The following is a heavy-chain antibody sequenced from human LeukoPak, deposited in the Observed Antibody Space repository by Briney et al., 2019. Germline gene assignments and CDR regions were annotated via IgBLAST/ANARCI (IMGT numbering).Heavy chain of an antibody. J-gene: IGHJ3*02. CDR3: ASSTPSYPSVDDAFDI. CDR2: IYHSGST. Sequence: PSQTLSLTCTVSGGSISSGGYYWSWIRQPPGKGLEWIGYIYHSGSTYYNPSLKSRVTISVDRSKNQFSLKLSSVTAADTAVYYCASSTPSYPSVDDAFDIWGQGTMVTVSS. D-gene: IGHD5-18*01. V-gene: IGHV4-30-2*01. CDR1: GGSISSGGYY.